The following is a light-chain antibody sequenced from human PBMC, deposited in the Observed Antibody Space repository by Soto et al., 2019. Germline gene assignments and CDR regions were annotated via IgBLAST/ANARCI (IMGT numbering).Light chain of an antibody. CDR1: SSDIGSSNY. CDR2: DVS. J-gene: IGLJ3*02. V-gene: IGLV2-14*03. Sequence: QSALTQHASLSGSPGQSITISCTGTSSDIGSSNYVSWYQQHPGKAPRLMIFDVSYRPSGISDRFSGSKSGNTASLTISGLQPEDEADYYCSSYGASSTLFGGGTKVTVL. CDR3: SSYGASSTL.